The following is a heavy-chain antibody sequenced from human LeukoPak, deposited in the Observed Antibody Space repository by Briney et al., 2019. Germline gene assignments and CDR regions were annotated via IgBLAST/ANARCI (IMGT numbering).Heavy chain of an antibody. CDR2: ISAYNGRT. CDR1: GYIFINHG. D-gene: IGHD3-3*01. J-gene: IGHJ5*01. V-gene: IGHV1-18*01. CDR3: GRWSPNPNDS. Sequence: ASVKVSCKTSGYIFINHGISWVRHAPGQGLEWMGWISAYNGRTEYAPNFQDRVTMTTDTSTTTAYMELRSLTSDDTAVYYCGRWSPNPNDSWGQGTLVTVSS.